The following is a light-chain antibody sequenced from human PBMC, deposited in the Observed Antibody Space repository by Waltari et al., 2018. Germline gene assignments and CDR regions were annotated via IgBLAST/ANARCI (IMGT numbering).Light chain of an antibody. CDR3: SSYGGDNNYV. Sequence: QSALTQPPSASGSPGQSVTISCTGTSSDVGGFSYVSWFQQHPGKAPKLIIYGVAKRPAGVPDRFAGAKSGNTASLTVSGRQAEDEADYYCSSYGGDNNYVFGSGTKVTVL. J-gene: IGLJ1*01. V-gene: IGLV2-8*01. CDR2: GVA. CDR1: SSDVGGFSY.